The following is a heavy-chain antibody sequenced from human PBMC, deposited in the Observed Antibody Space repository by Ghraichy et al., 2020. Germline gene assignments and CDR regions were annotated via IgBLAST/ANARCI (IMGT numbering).Heavy chain of an antibody. D-gene: IGHD3-22*01. V-gene: IGHV3-53*01. CDR2: IYSGGST. CDR1: GFTVSSNY. J-gene: IGHJ4*02. CDR3: ARDYYYDSSGYSLYDY. Sequence: GGSLRLSCAASGFTVSSNYMSWVRQAPGKGLEWVSVIYSGGSTYYADSVKGRFTISRDNSKNTLYLQMNSLRAEDTAVYYCARDYYYDSSGYSLYDYWGQGTLVTVSS.